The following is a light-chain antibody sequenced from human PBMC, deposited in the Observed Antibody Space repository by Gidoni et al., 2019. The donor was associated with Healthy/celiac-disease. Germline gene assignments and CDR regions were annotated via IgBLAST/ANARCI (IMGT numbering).Light chain of an antibody. CDR2: EVS. CDR1: SSHVGGYNY. V-gene: IGLV2-8*01. Sequence: QSALPQPPSASGSPGQSVTISCTGASSHVGGYNYVSWYQQHPGKAPNLMIYEVSKRPSGVPDRFSVSKSGNTASLTVSGLQAKDEADYYCSSSAGSNNLVFGGGTKLTVL. CDR3: SSSAGSNNLV. J-gene: IGLJ2*01.